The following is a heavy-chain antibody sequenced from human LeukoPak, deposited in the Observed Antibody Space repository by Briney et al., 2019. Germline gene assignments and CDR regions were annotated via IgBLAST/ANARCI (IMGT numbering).Heavy chain of an antibody. J-gene: IGHJ5*02. D-gene: IGHD1-20*01. Sequence: PSETLSLTCTVSGYSISSGYYWGWIRQPPGKGLEWIGSIYHSGSTNYNPSLKSRVTISVDTSKNQFSLKLSSVTAADTAVYYCARDPSITGTPGWFDPWGQGTLVTVSS. CDR2: IYHSGST. CDR3: ARDPSITGTPGWFDP. V-gene: IGHV4-38-2*02. CDR1: GYSISSGYY.